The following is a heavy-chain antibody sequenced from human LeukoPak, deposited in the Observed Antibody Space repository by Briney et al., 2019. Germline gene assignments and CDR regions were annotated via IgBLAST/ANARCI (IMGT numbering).Heavy chain of an antibody. CDR3: ARSWSPLDWFDP. Sequence: GASVKVSCKASGYTFTSYDINWVRQATGQGLEWMGWMNPNSGNTGYAQKFQGRVTMTRNTSISTAYMELSSLRSEDTAVYYCARSWSPLDWFDPWGQGTLVTVSS. V-gene: IGHV1-8*01. CDR1: GYTFTSYD. J-gene: IGHJ5*02. CDR2: MNPNSGNT.